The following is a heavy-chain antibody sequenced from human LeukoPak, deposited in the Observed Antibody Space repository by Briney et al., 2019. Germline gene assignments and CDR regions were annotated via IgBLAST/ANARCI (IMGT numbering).Heavy chain of an antibody. CDR3: ARDPYGGNSGWFDP. V-gene: IGHV3-11*01. D-gene: IGHD4-23*01. J-gene: IGHJ5*02. Sequence: PGGSLRLSCAASGFTFSDYYMSWIRQAPGKGLEWVSYISSSGSTIYYADSVKGRFTISRDNAKNSPYLQMNSLRAEDTAVYYCARDPYGGNSGWFDPWGQGTLVTVSS. CDR1: GFTFSDYY. CDR2: ISSSGSTI.